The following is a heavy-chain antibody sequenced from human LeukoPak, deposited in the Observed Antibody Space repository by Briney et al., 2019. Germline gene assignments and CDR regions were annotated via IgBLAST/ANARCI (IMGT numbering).Heavy chain of an antibody. CDR1: GYTFTSYA. CDR2: INAGNGNT. D-gene: IGHD6-19*01. Sequence: ASVKVSCKASGYTFTSYAMHWVRQAPGQRLEWMGWINAGNGNTKYSQEFQGRVTMTEDTSTDTAYMELSSLRSEDTAVYYCATPIAVAGTLDYWGQGTLVTVSS. V-gene: IGHV1-3*03. CDR3: ATPIAVAGTLDY. J-gene: IGHJ4*02.